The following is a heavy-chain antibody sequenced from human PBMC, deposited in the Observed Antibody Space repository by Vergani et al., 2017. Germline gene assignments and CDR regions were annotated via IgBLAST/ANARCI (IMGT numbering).Heavy chain of an antibody. CDR2: INPNSGGT. J-gene: IGHJ5*02. CDR3: AKSSSSDCSGGSCFRFDP. V-gene: IGHV1-2*02. D-gene: IGHD2-15*01. CDR1: GYTFTGYY. Sequence: QVQLVQSGAEVKKPGASVKVSCKASGYTFTGYYMHWVRQAPGQGLEWGGWINPNSGGTNYAQKFQGRVTMTRDTSISTAYMELSRLRSDDTAVYYCAKSSSSDCSGGSCFRFDPWGQGTLVTVSS.